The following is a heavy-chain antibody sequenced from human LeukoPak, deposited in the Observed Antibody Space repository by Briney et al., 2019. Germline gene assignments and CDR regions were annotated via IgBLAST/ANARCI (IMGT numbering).Heavy chain of an antibody. Sequence: GGSLRLSCAASGFTFSSYEMNWVRQAPGKGLEWVVVIWYDGSNKYYADSVKGRFTISRDNSKNTLYLQMNSLRAEDTAVYYCVGGNWFDPWGQGTLVTVSS. V-gene: IGHV3-33*08. J-gene: IGHJ5*02. CDR2: IWYDGSNK. CDR3: VGGNWFDP. CDR1: GFTFSSYE.